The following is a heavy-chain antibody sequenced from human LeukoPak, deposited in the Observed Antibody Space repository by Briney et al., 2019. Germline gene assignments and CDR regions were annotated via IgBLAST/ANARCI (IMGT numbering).Heavy chain of an antibody. CDR2: ISYDGSNK. CDR1: GFTFGSYG. Sequence: GGSLRLSCAASGFTFGSYGMHWVRQAPGKGLEWVAVISYDGSNKYYADSVKGRFTISRDNSKNTLYLQMNGLRAEDTAVYYCAKLAGARTQSIAVAGVDYWGQGTLVTVSS. V-gene: IGHV3-30*18. D-gene: IGHD6-19*01. CDR3: AKLAGARTQSIAVAGVDY. J-gene: IGHJ4*02.